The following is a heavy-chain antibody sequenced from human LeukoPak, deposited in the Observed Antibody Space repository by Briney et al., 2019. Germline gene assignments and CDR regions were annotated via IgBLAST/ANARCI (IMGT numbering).Heavy chain of an antibody. D-gene: IGHD5-18*01. CDR1: GFIFSSYA. J-gene: IGHJ6*03. V-gene: IGHV3-64*01. Sequence: GGTLRLSCAASGFIFSSYAMHWVRQAPGKGLEYVSAISSNGGSTYYANSVKGRFTISRDNSKNTLYLQMGSLRAEDMAVYYCARYRRGYSYVHRNYYYMDVWGKGTTVTVSS. CDR3: ARYRRGYSYVHRNYYYMDV. CDR2: ISSNGGST.